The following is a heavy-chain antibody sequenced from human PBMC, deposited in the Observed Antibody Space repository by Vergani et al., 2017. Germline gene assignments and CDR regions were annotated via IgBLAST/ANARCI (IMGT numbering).Heavy chain of an antibody. D-gene: IGHD3-10*01. V-gene: IGHV5-51*01. CDR2: IYPGDSDT. J-gene: IGHJ4*02. Sequence: EVQLVPSGAEVKKPGESLKISCKGSGYSFTSYWIGWVRQMPGKGLEWMGIIYPGDSDTRYSPSFQGQVTISADKSISTAYLQWSSLKASDTAMYYCARAGLWFGESSTLFDYWGQGTLVTVSS. CDR3: ARAGLWFGESSTLFDY. CDR1: GYSFTSYW.